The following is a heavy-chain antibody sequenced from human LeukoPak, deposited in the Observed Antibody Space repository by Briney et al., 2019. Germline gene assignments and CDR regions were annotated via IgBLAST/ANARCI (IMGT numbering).Heavy chain of an antibody. J-gene: IGHJ4*02. Sequence: PSETLSLTGTVSGGSISSYYWSWIRQPPGKGLEWIGYIYYSGSTNYNPSLKSRVTISVDTSKNQFSLKLSSVTAADTAVYYCARGSSGWYRLFDYWGQGTLVTVTS. D-gene: IGHD6-19*01. CDR3: ARGSSGWYRLFDY. CDR1: GGSISSYY. CDR2: IYYSGST. V-gene: IGHV4-59*01.